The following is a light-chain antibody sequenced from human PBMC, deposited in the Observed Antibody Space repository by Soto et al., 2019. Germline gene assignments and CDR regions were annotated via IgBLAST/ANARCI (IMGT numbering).Light chain of an antibody. CDR1: QSVSSTY. CDR2: GAS. J-gene: IGKJ1*01. CDR3: QQYVSSWT. Sequence: EIVFTQSPCTLSLSPVERATLSCRASQSVSSTYVAWYQQKSGQAPRLLIYGASSRATGIPDRFSGSGYGTDLTLTISRLEPEDFAVYYCQQYVSSWTFGQGTKVDIK. V-gene: IGKV3-20*01.